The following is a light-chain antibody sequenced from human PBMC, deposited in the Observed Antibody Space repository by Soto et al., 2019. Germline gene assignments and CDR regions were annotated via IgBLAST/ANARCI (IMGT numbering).Light chain of an antibody. Sequence: DIQMPPSHSTMSSPVGDIVPIIFRASQSISSWLAWYQQKQGKAPNLLISAASTLQSGVQSRFSGSGSGKEFTLTISSMQNEDFEIYYCQQLNSYQITCGQGTRRDLK. J-gene: IGKJ5*01. V-gene: IGKV1-5*02. CDR3: QQLNSYQIT. CDR1: QSISSW. CDR2: AAS.